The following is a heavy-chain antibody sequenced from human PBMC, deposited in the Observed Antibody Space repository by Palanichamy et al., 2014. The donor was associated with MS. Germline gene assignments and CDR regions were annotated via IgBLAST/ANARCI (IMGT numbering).Heavy chain of an antibody. Sequence: EVQLVESGGGLVQPGGSLRLSCAASGFTFSSYAMHWVRQAPGKGLEYVSAISSNGGSTYYANSVKGRFTISRDNSKNTLYLQMGSLRAEDMAVYYCARDSIVGATRGYYMDVWGKGTTVTVSS. J-gene: IGHJ6*03. CDR2: ISSNGGST. CDR3: ARDSIVGATRGYYMDV. CDR1: GFTFSSYA. D-gene: IGHD1-26*01. V-gene: IGHV3-64*01.